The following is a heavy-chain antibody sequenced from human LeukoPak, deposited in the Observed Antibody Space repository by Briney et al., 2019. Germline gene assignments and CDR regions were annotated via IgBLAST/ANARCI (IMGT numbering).Heavy chain of an antibody. J-gene: IGHJ3*02. CDR2: ISAYNGNP. CDR1: GYIFTTYG. V-gene: IGHV1-18*01. CDR3: ARVDAQVATYDAFDI. D-gene: IGHD5-12*01. Sequence: GASMEVSCKASGYIFTTYGISWVRQAPGQGLEWMGWISAYNGNPNYAQKLQGRVTMTTDTSTSTAYMELKSLRSDDTAVYYCARVDAQVATYDAFDIWGQGTMVTVSS.